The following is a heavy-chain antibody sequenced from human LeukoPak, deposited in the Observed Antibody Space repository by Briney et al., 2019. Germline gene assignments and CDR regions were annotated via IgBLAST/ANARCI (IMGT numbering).Heavy chain of an antibody. V-gene: IGHV3-74*01. CDR2: IKGYGSST. D-gene: IGHD2-15*01. J-gene: IGHJ4*02. CDR3: ARSILRYCSGGSCYS. CDR1: AFTFNNYW. Sequence: GGSLRLSCVASAFTFNNYWMHWVRQAPGKGLVWVSRIKGYGSSTNYADSVKGRFTISRDNAKNTVYLQMNSLRAEDTAVYYCARSILRYCSGGSCYSWGQGTLVTVSS.